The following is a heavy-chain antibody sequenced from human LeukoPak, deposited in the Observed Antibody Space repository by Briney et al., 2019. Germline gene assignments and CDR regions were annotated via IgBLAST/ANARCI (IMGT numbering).Heavy chain of an antibody. J-gene: IGHJ4*02. Sequence: PSETLSLTCTVSGGSVNSYYWSWIRQPPGKGLEWIGSIHYSGSTSYNPSLRSRVTISVDTSKNQFSLKLSSVTAADTAVYYCARVVVVGASIDYWGQGTLVTVSS. CDR3: ARVVVVGASIDY. CDR1: GGSVNSYY. V-gene: IGHV4-59*02. CDR2: IHYSGST. D-gene: IGHD1-26*01.